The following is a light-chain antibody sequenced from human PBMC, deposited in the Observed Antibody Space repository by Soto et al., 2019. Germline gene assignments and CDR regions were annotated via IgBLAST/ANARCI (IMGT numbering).Light chain of an antibody. J-gene: IGKJ4*01. CDR1: QNVNSN. CDR2: GAS. Sequence: EIAMTQSPATLSVSPGERATLSCRASQNVNSNLAWYQQKPGQAPRLLIYGASTRATGIPARFSGSGSGTEFTVTISSLQSEDFAVYYCQQYNSWPLTFGGGTKVEIK. V-gene: IGKV3-15*01. CDR3: QQYNSWPLT.